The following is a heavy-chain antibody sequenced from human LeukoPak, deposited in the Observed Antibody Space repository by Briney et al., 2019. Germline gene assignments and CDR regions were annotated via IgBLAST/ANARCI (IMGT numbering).Heavy chain of an antibody. D-gene: IGHD6-19*01. CDR3: ARSNEIAVAATGAFDI. CDR2: INPNSGGT. CDR1: GYTFTGYY. V-gene: IGHV1-2*02. J-gene: IGHJ3*02. Sequence: ASVRVSCKASGYTFTGYYMHWVRQAPRQGLEWMGWINPNSGGTNYAQKFQGRVTMTRDTSISTAYMELSRLRSDDTAVYYCARSNEIAVAATGAFDIWGQGTMVTVSS.